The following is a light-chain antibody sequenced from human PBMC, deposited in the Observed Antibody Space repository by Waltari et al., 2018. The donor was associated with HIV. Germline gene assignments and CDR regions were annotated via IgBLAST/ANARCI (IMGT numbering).Light chain of an antibody. V-gene: IGKV1-5*03. CDR1: ESISSW. Sequence: DTQLTQSPATLSASIGARVTIVCRANESISSWLAWYHQRPALRPKLLIYKASVLDSGVSARFSGSGSGTEFALSISDLQTDDVATYFCQQYNSYPLTFGGGTKVEI. CDR2: KAS. J-gene: IGKJ4*01. CDR3: QQYNSYPLT.